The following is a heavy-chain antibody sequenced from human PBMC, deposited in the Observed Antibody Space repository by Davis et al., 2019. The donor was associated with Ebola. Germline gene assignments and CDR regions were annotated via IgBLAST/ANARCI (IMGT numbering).Heavy chain of an antibody. D-gene: IGHD2-8*01. CDR1: GFTYRNCS. CDR2: IKDDGTET. V-gene: IGHV3-7*03. Sequence: GESLKISCAASGFTYRNCSMSWLRQAPGKGLEWVATIKDDGTETYYVDSVKGRFSLSRDNARNSLFLQMNSLRAEDTAVYYCATDPQGRIGHPNLYSELWGQGTLVTVSS. J-gene: IGHJ4*02. CDR3: ATDPQGRIGHPNLYSEL.